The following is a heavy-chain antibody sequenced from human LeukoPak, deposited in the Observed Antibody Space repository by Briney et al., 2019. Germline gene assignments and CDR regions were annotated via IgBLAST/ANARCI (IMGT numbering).Heavy chain of an antibody. CDR3: ARERYAGGTYFFDY. D-gene: IGHD1-26*01. Sequence: PAGSLRLSCAASGFIFSNYAMSWVRQAPGKGLEWVSAVSGPGSITHYADSVKGRFTISRDNSKSTLYLQLDSLRAEDTAVYYCARERYAGGTYFFDYWGQGTLVTVSS. J-gene: IGHJ4*02. V-gene: IGHV3-23*01. CDR2: VSGPGSIT. CDR1: GFIFSNYA.